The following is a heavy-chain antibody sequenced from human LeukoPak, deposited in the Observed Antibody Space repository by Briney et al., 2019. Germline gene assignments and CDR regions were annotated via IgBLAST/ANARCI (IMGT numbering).Heavy chain of an antibody. D-gene: IGHD2-2*01. CDR3: ARGGRVPAALTPFDY. J-gene: IGHJ4*02. V-gene: IGHV4-59*01. CDR1: GGSISSYY. Sequence: SETLSLTCTVSGGSISSYYWSWIRQPTGKGLEWIGYIYYSGSTNYNPSLKSRVTISVDTSKNQFSLKLSSVTAADTAVYYCARGGRVPAALTPFDYWGQGTLVTVSS. CDR2: IYYSGST.